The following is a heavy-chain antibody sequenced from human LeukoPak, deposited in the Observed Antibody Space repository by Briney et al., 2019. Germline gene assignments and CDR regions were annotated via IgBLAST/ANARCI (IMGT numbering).Heavy chain of an antibody. CDR1: GGSFSNYA. Sequence: AGGSLRLSCAVSGGSFSNYAMSWVRQAPGKGLEWVSATSNTGGLTYHADSVKGRFTISRDNSKSALYLQMNSLGTEDTAAYYCAKGSYYDSSGSFYFDYWGQGTLVTVSS. V-gene: IGHV3-23*01. D-gene: IGHD3-22*01. CDR3: AKGSYYDSSGSFYFDY. CDR2: TSNTGGLT. J-gene: IGHJ4*02.